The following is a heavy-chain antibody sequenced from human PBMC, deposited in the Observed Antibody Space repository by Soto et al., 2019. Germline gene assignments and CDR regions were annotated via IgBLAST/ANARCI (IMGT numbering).Heavy chain of an antibody. CDR1: GFTFSSFG. V-gene: IGHV3-33*06. Sequence: QVQLVESGGGVVQPGRSLRLSCAASGFTFSSFGMHWVRQAPGKGLEWVAVIWYDGSNKQYEDSEKSRFTISRANPKHQLHLQMHSLRAEDTAVYYRGKNRARGISGRLPFHLGPGTLVTVSS. D-gene: IGHD6-13*01. J-gene: IGHJ4*02. CDR3: GKNRARGISGRLPFH. CDR2: IWYDGSNK.